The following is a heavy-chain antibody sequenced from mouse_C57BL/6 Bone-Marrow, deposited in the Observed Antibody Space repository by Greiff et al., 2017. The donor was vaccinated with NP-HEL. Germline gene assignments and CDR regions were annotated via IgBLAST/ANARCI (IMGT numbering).Heavy chain of an antibody. CDR1: GFTFNTYA. D-gene: IGHD1-1*01. V-gene: IGHV10-3*01. CDR2: IRSKSSNYAT. CDR3: VREIPLLLRYWYFDV. Sequence: DVHLVESGGGLVQPKGSLKLSCAASGFTFNTYAMHWVRQAPGKGLEWVARIRSKSSNYATYYADSVKDRFTISRDDSQSMLYLQMNNLKTEDTAMYYCVREIPLLLRYWYFDVWGTGTTVTVSS. J-gene: IGHJ1*03.